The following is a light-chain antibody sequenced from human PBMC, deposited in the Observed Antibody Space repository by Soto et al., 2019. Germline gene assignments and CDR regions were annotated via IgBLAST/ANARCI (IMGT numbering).Light chain of an antibody. Sequence: EILMTQSPATLSVSLGDRATLSCRASQSVGSSLAWYQQQPGQAPRLLIYGASTRATGIPARFSGSGSETDFTLTISSLQSEDFAVYYCQQYDSWPPSYTFGQGTKLEIK. CDR3: QQYDSWPPSYT. V-gene: IGKV3-15*01. CDR1: QSVGSS. J-gene: IGKJ2*01. CDR2: GAS.